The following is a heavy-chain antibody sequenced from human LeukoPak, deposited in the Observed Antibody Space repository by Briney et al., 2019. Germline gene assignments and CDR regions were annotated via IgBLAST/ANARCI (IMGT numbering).Heavy chain of an antibody. CDR3: AKDIQSSG. Sequence: GGSLRLSCAASGFNFNDAAMTWVRQAPGKGLEWVSLITSSGRNTYYTDSVRGRFTISRDNSKKTLSLQMNTLRAEDTPRFYFAKDIQSSGWGQGTMVTVSS. D-gene: IGHD4-11*01. CDR2: ITSSGRNT. V-gene: IGHV3-23*01. CDR1: GFNFNDAA. J-gene: IGHJ3*01.